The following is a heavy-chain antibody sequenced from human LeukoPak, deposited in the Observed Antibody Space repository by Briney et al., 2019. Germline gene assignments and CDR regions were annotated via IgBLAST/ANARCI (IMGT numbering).Heavy chain of an antibody. CDR1: GGSISTSNYY. J-gene: IGHJ5*02. D-gene: IGHD2-15*01. CDR2: VYHSGTT. Sequence: SETLSLTCTVSGGSISTSNYYWAWIRQPPGKGLEWIGDVYHSGTTYYNTSLSSRVTMSIDTSKNQLSLRLSSVTAADTAVYYCARLGYCIGTTCANWFDPWGQGTLVTVSS. V-gene: IGHV4-39*07. CDR3: ARLGYCIGTTCANWFDP.